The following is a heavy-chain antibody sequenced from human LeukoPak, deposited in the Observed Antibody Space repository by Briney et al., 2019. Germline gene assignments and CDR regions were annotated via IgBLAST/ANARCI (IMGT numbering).Heavy chain of an antibody. J-gene: IGHJ4*02. CDR3: AREYSSSGFDY. V-gene: IGHV1-2*06. D-gene: IGHD6-6*01. Sequence: ASVKASCKASGYTFTAYYMHWVRQAPGQGLEWMGRINPNSGDTIYAQKFQGRVTMTRDTSISTAYMELSRLTSDDTAVYSCAREYSSSGFDYWGQGTLVTVSS. CDR2: INPNSGDT. CDR1: GYTFTAYY.